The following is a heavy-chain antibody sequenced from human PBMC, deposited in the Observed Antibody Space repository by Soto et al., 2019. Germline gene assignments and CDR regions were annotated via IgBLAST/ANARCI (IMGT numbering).Heavy chain of an antibody. Sequence: ASVKVSCKASGYTFISYGISWVRQAPGQGLEWMGWISAYNGNTNYAQKLQGRVTMTTDTSTSTAYMELRSLRSDDTAVYYCARDLYPYGSGSYSFYWGQGTLVTVSS. CDR3: ARDLYPYGSGSYSFY. CDR2: ISAYNGNT. J-gene: IGHJ4*02. D-gene: IGHD3-10*01. V-gene: IGHV1-18*01. CDR1: GYTFISYG.